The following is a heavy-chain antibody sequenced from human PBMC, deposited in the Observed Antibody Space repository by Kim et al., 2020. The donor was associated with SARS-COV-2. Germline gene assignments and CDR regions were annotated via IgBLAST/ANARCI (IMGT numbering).Heavy chain of an antibody. CDR2: IYYTGNT. J-gene: IGHJ4*02. Sequence: SETLSLTCTVSGGSIRSGGYYWNWIRQHPGKGLEWIGYIYYTGNTYYNQSLKSRVTMSVDTSKNQFSLNLSSVTAADTAVYYCARIRTYGYYSRAVDYWGQGTLVTVSS. V-gene: IGHV4-31*03. CDR3: ARIRTYGYYSRAVDY. CDR1: GGSIRSGGYY. D-gene: IGHD4-17*01.